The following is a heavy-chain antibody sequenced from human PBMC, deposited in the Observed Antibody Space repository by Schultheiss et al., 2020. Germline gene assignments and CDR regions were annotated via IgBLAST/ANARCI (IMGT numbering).Heavy chain of an antibody. CDR2: IWYDGSNK. CDR3: ARGGWLRYWYYYYYMDV. CDR1: GFTFSSYG. D-gene: IGHD5-12*01. V-gene: IGHV3-33*01. J-gene: IGHJ6*03. Sequence: GGSLRLSCAASGFTFSSYGMHWVRQAPGKGLEWVAVIWYDGSNKYYADSVKGRFTISRDNSKNTLYLQMNSLRDEDTAVYYCARGGWLRYWYYYYYMDVWGKGTTVTVSS.